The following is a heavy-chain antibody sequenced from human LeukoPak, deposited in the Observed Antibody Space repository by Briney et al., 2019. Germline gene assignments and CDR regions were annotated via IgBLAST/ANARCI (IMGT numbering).Heavy chain of an antibody. D-gene: IGHD5-24*01. J-gene: IGHJ3*02. V-gene: IGHV5-51*01. Sequence: GESLKISCKGSGYSFTSYWIGWMRQMPGKGLEWMGIIYPGDSDTRYSPSFQGQVTISADKSISTAYLQWSSLKASDTAMYYCARPRSIEMATITDAFDIWGQGTMVTVSS. CDR3: ARPRSIEMATITDAFDI. CDR2: IYPGDSDT. CDR1: GYSFTSYW.